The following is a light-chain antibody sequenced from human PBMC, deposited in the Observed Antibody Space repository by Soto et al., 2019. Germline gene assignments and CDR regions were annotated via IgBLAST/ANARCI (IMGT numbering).Light chain of an antibody. CDR3: QQYNSYSYT. CDR2: KAS. Sequence: DIQMTQSPSTLSSVGDKVTITCRASQSISSWLAWYQQKPGKAPKLLIYKASSLESGVPSRFSGSGSGTEFTLTISSLQPDDFATYYCQQYNSYSYTFGQGTKLEIK. V-gene: IGKV1-5*03. CDR1: QSISSW. J-gene: IGKJ2*01.